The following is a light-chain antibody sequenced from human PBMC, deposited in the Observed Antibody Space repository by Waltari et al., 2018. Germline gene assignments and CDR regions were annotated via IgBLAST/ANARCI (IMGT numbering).Light chain of an antibody. CDR2: EGS. CDR1: SSDVGSYNL. V-gene: IGLV2-23*01. J-gene: IGLJ1*01. Sequence: QSALTQPASVSGSPGQSITISCTGTSSDVGSYNLVSWYKQHPGKAPKLMIYEGSKRPSGFANRFSVSNSGNTASRTISGLQAEDEADYYCCSYAGSSTIYVFGTGTKVTVL. CDR3: CSYAGSSTIYV.